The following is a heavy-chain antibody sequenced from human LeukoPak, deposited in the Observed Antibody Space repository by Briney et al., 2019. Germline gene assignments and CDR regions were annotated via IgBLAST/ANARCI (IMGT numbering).Heavy chain of an antibody. D-gene: IGHD3-22*01. CDR1: GFTLSNYE. Sequence: PGGSLRLSCAASGFTLSNYEMNGVSQAPGKGRECVSSISSSRSYIYYEDSVKGRFTISRDNAKNSLYLQMNSLRAEDTAVYYCARDQAYYYDSSGYDNFDYWGQGTLVTVSS. CDR2: ISSSRSYI. J-gene: IGHJ4*02. V-gene: IGHV3-21*01. CDR3: ARDQAYYYDSSGYDNFDY.